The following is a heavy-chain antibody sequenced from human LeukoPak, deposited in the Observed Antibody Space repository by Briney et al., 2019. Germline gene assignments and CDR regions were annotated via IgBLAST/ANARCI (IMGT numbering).Heavy chain of an antibody. CDR2: INHSGST. J-gene: IGHJ3*02. CDR1: GGSFSGYY. CDR3: ARRPCSGGSCYFRTDAFDI. V-gene: IGHV4-34*01. D-gene: IGHD2-15*01. Sequence: SETLSLTCAVYGGSFSGYYWSWIRQPPGKGLEWIGEINHSGSTNYNPSLKSRVTISVDTSKNQFSLKLSSVTAADTAAYYCARRPCSGGSCYFRTDAFDIWGQGTMVTVSS.